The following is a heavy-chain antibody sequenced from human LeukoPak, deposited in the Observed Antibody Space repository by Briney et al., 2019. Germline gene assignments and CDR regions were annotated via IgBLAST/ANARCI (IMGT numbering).Heavy chain of an antibody. Sequence: PSETLSLTCTVSGGSISSYYWSWIRQPPGKGLEWIGHIYYRGSTKYNPSLKSRVTISVDKSKNQFSLKLSSVTAADTAVYYCARVLHGSGSLYYYYYYMDVWGKGTTVTISS. CDR3: ARVLHGSGSLYYYYYYMDV. J-gene: IGHJ6*03. CDR2: IYYRGST. CDR1: GGSISSYY. D-gene: IGHD3-10*01. V-gene: IGHV4-59*01.